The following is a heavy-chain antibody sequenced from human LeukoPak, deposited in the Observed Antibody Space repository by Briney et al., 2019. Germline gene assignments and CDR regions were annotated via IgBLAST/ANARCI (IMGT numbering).Heavy chain of an antibody. V-gene: IGHV1-18*01. D-gene: IGHD4-17*01. J-gene: IGHJ6*02. Sequence: ASVKVSCKASGYTFTSYGISWVRQAPGQGLEWMGWISAYNGNTNYAQKLQGRVTMTADTSTSTACMELRSLRSDDTAVYYCARDRRYGDYYGMDVWGQGTTVTVSS. CDR1: GYTFTSYG. CDR2: ISAYNGNT. CDR3: ARDRRYGDYYGMDV.